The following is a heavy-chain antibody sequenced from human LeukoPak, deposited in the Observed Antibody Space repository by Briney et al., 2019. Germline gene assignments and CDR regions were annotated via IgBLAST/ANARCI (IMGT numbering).Heavy chain of an antibody. V-gene: IGHV3-15*07. Sequence: GWSLRLSCAASGFTFSNAWMNWVRQSPGKGLEWVGRIKSKTDGGTTDYAAPVKGRFTISRDDSKNTLYLQMNSLKTEDTAVYYCTTSYTIFGVVELWGDYWGQGTLVTVSS. J-gene: IGHJ4*02. CDR2: IKSKTDGGTT. CDR1: GFTFSNAW. D-gene: IGHD3-3*01. CDR3: TTSYTIFGVVELWGDY.